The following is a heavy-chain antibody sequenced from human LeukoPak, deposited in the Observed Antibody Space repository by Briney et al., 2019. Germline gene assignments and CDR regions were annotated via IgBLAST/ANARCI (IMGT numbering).Heavy chain of an antibody. V-gene: IGHV3-23*01. D-gene: IGHD6-13*01. CDR1: GFTFSSYA. J-gene: IGHJ4*02. CDR2: IIGSGGST. CDR3: AKQPISGSSTWYFDC. Sequence: GGSLRLSCAASGFTFSSYAVSWVRQAPGKGREWVSFIIGSGGSTFYADSVKGRFTISRDNSKNTLYLQMNSLRAEDTAVYYCAKQPISGSSTWYFDCWGQGTLVTVSS.